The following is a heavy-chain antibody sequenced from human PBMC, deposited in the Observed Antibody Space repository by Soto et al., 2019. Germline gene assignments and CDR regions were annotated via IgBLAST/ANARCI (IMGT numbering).Heavy chain of an antibody. D-gene: IGHD2-2*01. V-gene: IGHV4-59*08. Sequence: PSETISLTCTVSGGSMNNYYWSWIRQPPGKGLVWIAYIFYTGTTSYNPSLNSRVSASVDTPKNQVYLHLNSVTAADPAVYYCGRHPQVPYFPHALDYWCQGTPVTVSS. J-gene: IGHJ4*02. CDR1: GGSMNNYY. CDR3: GRHPQVPYFPHALDY. CDR2: IFYTGTT.